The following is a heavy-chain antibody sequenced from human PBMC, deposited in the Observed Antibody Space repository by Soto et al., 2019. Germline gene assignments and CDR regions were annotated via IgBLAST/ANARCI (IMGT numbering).Heavy chain of an antibody. CDR3: ARRSYGSGVDL. V-gene: IGHV4-39*01. CDR1: GGSISSSGHY. J-gene: IGHJ5*02. CDR2: IFYSGGT. Sequence: QLQLQESGPGLVKPSEALSVTCTVSGGSISSSGHYWGWIRQTPGKGLEWIGNIFYSGGTHYNASFRSRVSISVDSSKNQLSLKVTSVTAADTAVYYCARRSYGSGVDLWGRGTLVTVSS. D-gene: IGHD3-10*01.